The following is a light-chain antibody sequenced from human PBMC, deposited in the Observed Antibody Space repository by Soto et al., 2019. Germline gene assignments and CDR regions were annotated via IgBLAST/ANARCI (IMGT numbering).Light chain of an antibody. V-gene: IGKV1-39*01. Sequence: DIQMTQSPSSLSASVGDRVTITCRASQSVARYLNWYQQKPGGVPKLLIYAASTLQGGVPSRFSGSGSGTDFTLTISSLQPEDFAVYYCQHFGDSPITFGQGTRLEIK. CDR3: QHFGDSPIT. CDR2: AAS. CDR1: QSVARY. J-gene: IGKJ5*01.